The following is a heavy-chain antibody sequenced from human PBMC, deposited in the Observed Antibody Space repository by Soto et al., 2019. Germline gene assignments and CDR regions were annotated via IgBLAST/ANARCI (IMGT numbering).Heavy chain of an antibody. CDR3: ARGIRWSSAGVYGMDYFDS. Sequence: QVQLVQSGAEVKSPGASVKVSCKASGYDFIGHSMHWVRQAPGLGPEWVAWVAGVNGDTKYSEAFQRRVTLTRDTSATTGYMELASLRSEDTAVYYCARGIRWSSAGVYGMDYFDSWGQGTLVNVSS. V-gene: IGHV1-3*01. CDR1: GYDFIGHS. J-gene: IGHJ4*02. D-gene: IGHD4-17*01. CDR2: VAGVNGDT.